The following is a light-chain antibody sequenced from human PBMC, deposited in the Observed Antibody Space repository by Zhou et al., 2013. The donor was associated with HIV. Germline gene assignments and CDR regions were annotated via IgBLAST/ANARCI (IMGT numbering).Light chain of an antibody. Sequence: DIQMTQSPSSLAASIGDRITITCRASQGLDKYLAWHQQKPGKIPNLLIYNISALGSGVPSRFSGSGSGTDFTLTISSLQPDDFATYYCQQYASYSQTFGQGTKVDIK. CDR2: NIS. V-gene: IGKV1-27*01. CDR3: QQYASYSQT. J-gene: IGKJ1*01. CDR1: QGLDKY.